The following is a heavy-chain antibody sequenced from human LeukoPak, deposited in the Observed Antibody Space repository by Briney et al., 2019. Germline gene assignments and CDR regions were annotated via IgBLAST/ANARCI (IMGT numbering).Heavy chain of an antibody. D-gene: IGHD3-22*01. V-gene: IGHV4-59*01. J-gene: IGHJ5*02. CDR3: ARVLSSYYYDSSGYWFDP. CDR1: GGSISSYY. CDR2: IYYSGST. Sequence: SETLSLTCTVSGGSISSYYWSWIRKPPGKGLEWIGYIYYSGSTNYNPSLKSRVTISVDTSKNQFSLKLSSVTAADTAVYYCARVLSSYYYDSSGYWFDPWGQGTLVTVSS.